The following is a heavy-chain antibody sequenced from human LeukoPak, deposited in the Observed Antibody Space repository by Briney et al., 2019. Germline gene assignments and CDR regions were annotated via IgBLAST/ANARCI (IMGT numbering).Heavy chain of an antibody. V-gene: IGHV3-33*01. CDR2: IWYDGSNK. CDR3: AGDPSGSRFDY. J-gene: IGHJ4*02. D-gene: IGHD1-26*01. Sequence: GGSLRLSCAASGFTFSSYGMHWVRQAPGKGLEWVVVIWYDGSNKYYADSVKGRFTISRDNSKNTLYLQMNSLRAEDTAVYYCAGDPSGSRFDYWGQGTLVTVSS. CDR1: GFTFSSYG.